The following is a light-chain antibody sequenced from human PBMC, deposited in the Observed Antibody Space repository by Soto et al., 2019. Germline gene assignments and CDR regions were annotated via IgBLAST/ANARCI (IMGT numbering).Light chain of an antibody. CDR2: EVS. Sequence: QSALTHPPSASGSPGQSVTISCTGTSSDVGGYNYVSWYQQHPGKAPKLMIYEVSKRPSGVPDRFSGSKSGHTASLTVSGLQAEDEADYYCSSYAGSNNLVFGGGTKPPS. J-gene: IGLJ2*01. CDR1: SSDVGGYNY. V-gene: IGLV2-8*01. CDR3: SSYAGSNNLV.